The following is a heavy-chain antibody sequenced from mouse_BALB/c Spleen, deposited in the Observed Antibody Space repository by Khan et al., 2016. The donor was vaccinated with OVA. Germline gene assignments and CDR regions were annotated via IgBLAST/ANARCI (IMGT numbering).Heavy chain of an antibody. CDR1: GYSITTDYA. J-gene: IGHJ2*01. V-gene: IGHV3-2*02. CDR2: ISYSGNT. Sequence: LVESGPGLVKPSQSLSLTCTVTGYSITTDYAWNWIRQSPGNKLEWMGFISYSGNTKYNPSLKSRIPITRDTSKNQFFLQLKSVTTEDTARYYCAKVYGGDFDYWGQGTTLTVSS. D-gene: IGHD1-1*01. CDR3: AKVYGGDFDY.